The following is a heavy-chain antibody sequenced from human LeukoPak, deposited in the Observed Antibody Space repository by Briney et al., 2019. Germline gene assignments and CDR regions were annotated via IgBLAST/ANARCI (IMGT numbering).Heavy chain of an antibody. CDR3: ARSTTLIVGAFDI. CDR2: INHSGST. J-gene: IGHJ3*02. V-gene: IGHV4-34*01. CDR1: GGSFSGYY. Sequence: SETLSLTCAVYGGSFSGYYWSWIRQPPGKGLEWIGEINHSGSTNYNPSLKSRVTISVDTSKNQFSLKLSSVTAADTAVYYCARSTTLIVGAFDIWGQGTMVTVSS. D-gene: IGHD2-15*01.